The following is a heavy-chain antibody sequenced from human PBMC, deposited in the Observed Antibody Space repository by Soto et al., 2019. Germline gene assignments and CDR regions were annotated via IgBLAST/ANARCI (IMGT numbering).Heavy chain of an antibody. J-gene: IGHJ5*02. D-gene: IGHD1-26*01. Sequence: ASVKVSCKASGGTFSSYAISWVRQAPGQGLEWMGGMNPNSANTGYAQKFQGRVSMTRDTSINTAYMELSSLGSEDTAIYYCARMATSGTLNWFDPWGQGTLVTVSS. CDR3: ARMATSGTLNWFDP. CDR1: GGTFSSYA. CDR2: MNPNSANT. V-gene: IGHV1-8*02.